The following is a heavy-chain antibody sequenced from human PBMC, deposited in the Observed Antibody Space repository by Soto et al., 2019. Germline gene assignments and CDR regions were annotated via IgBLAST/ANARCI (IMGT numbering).Heavy chain of an antibody. J-gene: IGHJ6*02. Sequence: QVQLVQSGAEVKKPGSSVKVSCKASGGTLSTYAISWVRQAPGQGLEWMGGIIPIFGTADYAQKFQGRVTITADESTSTAYMELRSLRSEDTAVHYCARDRPRENYGGNYYYHMDVWGQGTTVTVSS. V-gene: IGHV1-69*12. CDR1: GGTLSTYA. D-gene: IGHD4-17*01. CDR2: IIPIFGTA. CDR3: ARDRPRENYGGNYYYHMDV.